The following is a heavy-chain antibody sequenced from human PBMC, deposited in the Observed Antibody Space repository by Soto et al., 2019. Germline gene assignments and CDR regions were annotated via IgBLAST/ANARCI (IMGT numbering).Heavy chain of an antibody. CDR3: ASSVGGYGILDS. Sequence: PSETLSLTCTVSNGSIYSSNWWSWVRQIPGKGLEWIGEIYIGGSTNCNPTLTSRVTISLDKPQNQFSLTLTSVTAADTAVYYCASSVGGYGILDSWGPGTLVTVSS. CDR1: NGSIYSSNW. D-gene: IGHD5-12*01. CDR2: IYIGGST. J-gene: IGHJ4*02. V-gene: IGHV4-4*02.